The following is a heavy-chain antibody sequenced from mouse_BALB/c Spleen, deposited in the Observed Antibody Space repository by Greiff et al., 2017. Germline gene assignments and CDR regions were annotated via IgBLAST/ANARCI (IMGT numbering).Heavy chain of an antibody. CDR2: ISYDGSN. Sequence: EVKLQESGPGLVKPSQSLSLTCSVTGYSITSGYYWNWIRQLPGNKLEWMGYISYDGSNNYNPSLKNRISITRDTSKNQFFLKLNSVTTEDTATYYCARGGLRQAMDYWGQGTSVTVSS. J-gene: IGHJ4*01. CDR3: ARGGLRQAMDY. D-gene: IGHD1-1*01. V-gene: IGHV3-6*02. CDR1: GYSITSGYY.